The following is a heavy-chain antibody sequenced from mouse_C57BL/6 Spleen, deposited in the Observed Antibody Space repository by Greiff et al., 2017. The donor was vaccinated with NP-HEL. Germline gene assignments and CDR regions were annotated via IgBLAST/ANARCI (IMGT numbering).Heavy chain of an antibody. V-gene: IGHV3-6*01. Sequence: DVQLQESGPGLVKPSQSLSLTCSVTGYSITSGYYWNWIRQFPGNKLEWMGYISYDGSNNYNPSLKNRISITRDTSKNQFFLKLNSVTTEDTATYYCARRGITTVVEGPYWYFDVWGTGTTVTVSS. CDR1: GYSITSGYY. CDR3: ARRGITTVVEGPYWYFDV. D-gene: IGHD1-1*01. J-gene: IGHJ1*03. CDR2: ISYDGSN.